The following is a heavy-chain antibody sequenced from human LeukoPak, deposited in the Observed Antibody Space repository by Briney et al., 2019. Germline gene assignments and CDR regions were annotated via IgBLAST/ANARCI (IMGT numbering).Heavy chain of an antibody. J-gene: IGHJ4*02. D-gene: IGHD3-22*01. CDR3: ARDDIYYYDSSGYYPDY. CDR1: GLTFSSYW. CDR2: IKQDGSGK. Sequence: GGSLRLSCAASGLTFSSYWMSWVRQAPGKGLEWLANIKQDGSGKYYVDSVKGRFTISRDNAKNSLYLQMNSLRAEDTAVYYCARDDIYYYDSSGYYPDYWGQGTLVTVSS. V-gene: IGHV3-7*01.